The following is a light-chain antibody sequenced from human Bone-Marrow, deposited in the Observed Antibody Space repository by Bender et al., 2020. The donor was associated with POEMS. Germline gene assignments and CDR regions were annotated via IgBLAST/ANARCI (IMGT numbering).Light chain of an antibody. CDR3: CSFAGGPYV. CDR2: EDT. J-gene: IGLJ1*01. CDR1: SSDIGGYNL. Sequence: QSALTQPPSASGSPGQSVTISCTGTSSDIGGYNLVSWYQQHPGQPPKLMIYEDTRRSSGVSDRFSGSKSGNVAFLTISELQNEDEADYYCCSFAGGPYVFGTGT. V-gene: IGLV2-23*01.